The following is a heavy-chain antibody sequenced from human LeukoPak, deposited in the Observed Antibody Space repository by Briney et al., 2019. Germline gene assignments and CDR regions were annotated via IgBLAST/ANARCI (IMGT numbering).Heavy chain of an antibody. V-gene: IGHV4-39*07. D-gene: IGHD3-22*01. CDR1: GGSISSSSYY. J-gene: IGHJ4*02. Sequence: SETLSLTCTVSGGSISSSSYYWGWIRQPPGKGLEWIGSIYYSGSTYYNPSLKSRVTISVDTSKNQFSLKLSSVTAADTAVYYCARGYYDSSGYYFFDYWGQGTLVTVSS. CDR2: IYYSGST. CDR3: ARGYYDSSGYYFFDY.